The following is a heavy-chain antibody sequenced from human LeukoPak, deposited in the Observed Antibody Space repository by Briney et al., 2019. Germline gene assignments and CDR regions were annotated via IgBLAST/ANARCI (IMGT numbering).Heavy chain of an antibody. CDR1: GYTFTGYY. CDR2: INPNSGGT. V-gene: IGHV1-2*02. CDR3: ARDREAYCGGDCYSLGDDAFDI. Sequence: ASVKVSCKASGYTFTGYYMHWVRPAPGQGLEWMGWINPNSGGTNYAQKFQGRVTMTRDTSISTAYMELSRLRSNDTAVYYCARDREAYCGGDCYSLGDDAFDIWGQGTMVTVSS. J-gene: IGHJ3*02. D-gene: IGHD2-21*02.